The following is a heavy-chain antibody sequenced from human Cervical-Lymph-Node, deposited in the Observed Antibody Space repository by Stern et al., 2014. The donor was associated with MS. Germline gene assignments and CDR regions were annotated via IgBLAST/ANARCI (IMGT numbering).Heavy chain of an antibody. J-gene: IGHJ5*02. V-gene: IGHV4-59*01. CDR1: GGSISSYY. D-gene: IGHD1-14*01. CDR3: ARERATRGWFDP. CDR2: IYYSGST. Sequence: QVQLQESGPGLVKPSETLSLTCTVSGGSISSYYWSWIRQPPGKGLEWIGYIYYSGSTNYNPSLKSRVTISVDTSKNQFSLKLSSVTAADTAVYYCARERATRGWFDPWGQGTLVTVSS.